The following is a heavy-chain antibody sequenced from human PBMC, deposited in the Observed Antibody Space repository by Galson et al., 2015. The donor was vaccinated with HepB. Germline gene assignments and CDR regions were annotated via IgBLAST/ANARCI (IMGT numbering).Heavy chain of an antibody. Sequence: SVKVSCKAYGYTFTSNGLSWVRQAPGQGLGWMGWISANSGNTIYAQKYQGRLTLATDTSMNTAYLELRSLRSDDTAVYYCARDKNYRFDYWGQGTLVTVSS. J-gene: IGHJ4*02. D-gene: IGHD1-7*01. CDR2: ISANSGNT. V-gene: IGHV1-18*01. CDR3: ARDKNYRFDY. CDR1: GYTFTSNG.